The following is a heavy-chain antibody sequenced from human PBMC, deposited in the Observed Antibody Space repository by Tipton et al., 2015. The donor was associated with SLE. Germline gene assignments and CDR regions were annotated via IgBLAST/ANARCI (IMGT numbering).Heavy chain of an antibody. D-gene: IGHD4-17*01. CDR3: AGGELRYGDYDFYY. Sequence: TLSLTCTVSGASINSYYWSWIRQPPGKGLEWLGYVFYSGSTNCHPSLKSRVTISGDTSKNQFSLRLSSVTAADTAVYYCAGGELRYGDYDFYYWGQGSLVTVSS. J-gene: IGHJ4*02. CDR2: VFYSGST. CDR1: GASINSYY. V-gene: IGHV4-59*01.